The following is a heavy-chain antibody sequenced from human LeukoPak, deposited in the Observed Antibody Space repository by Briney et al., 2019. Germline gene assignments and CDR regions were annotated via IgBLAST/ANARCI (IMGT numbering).Heavy chain of an antibody. CDR1: GFTFSSYA. CDR2: ISYDGSNK. D-gene: IGHD3-3*01. CDR3: ARASGRFLEWLLYDPLDY. J-gene: IGHJ4*02. V-gene: IGHV3-30-3*01. Sequence: GGSLRPSCAASGFTFSSYAMHWVRQAPGKGLEWVAVISYDGSNKYYADSVKGRFTISRDNSKNTLYLQMNSLRAEDTAVYYCARASGRFLEWLLYDPLDYWGQGTLVTVSS.